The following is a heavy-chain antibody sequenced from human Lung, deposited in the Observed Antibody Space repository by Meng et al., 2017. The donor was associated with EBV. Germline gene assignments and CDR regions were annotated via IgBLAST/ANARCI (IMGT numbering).Heavy chain of an antibody. Sequence: VDVVRAGAGVRKPGASVKVSCKASGYTFTGYYMPWVRQAPGQGLEWMGRINPNSGGTNYAQKFQGRVTMTRDTSISTAYMELSRLRSDDTAVYYCAHQAVAGTRGWFNPWGQGTLVTVSS. CDR2: INPNSGGT. CDR3: AHQAVAGTRGWFNP. CDR1: GYTFTGYY. D-gene: IGHD6-19*01. V-gene: IGHV1-2*06. J-gene: IGHJ5*02.